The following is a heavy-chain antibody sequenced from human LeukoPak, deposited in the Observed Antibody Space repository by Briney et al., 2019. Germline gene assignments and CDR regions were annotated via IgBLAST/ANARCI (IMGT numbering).Heavy chain of an antibody. CDR2: IYPGDSDT. D-gene: IGHD3-22*01. Sequence: GESLQISCKGSGYIFTSYWIGWVRQLPGKGLEWMGIIYPGDSDTRYSPSFQGQVTISADKSISTAYLQWSSLKASDTAMYYCARPKYYYDSSGYGVDYWGQRTLVTVSS. J-gene: IGHJ4*02. V-gene: IGHV5-51*01. CDR1: GYIFTSYW. CDR3: ARPKYYYDSSGYGVDY.